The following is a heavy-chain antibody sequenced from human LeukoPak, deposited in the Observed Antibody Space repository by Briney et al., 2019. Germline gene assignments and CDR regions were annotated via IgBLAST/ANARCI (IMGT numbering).Heavy chain of an antibody. CDR1: GGSISRHY. CDR3: ARLLDNDNSGDPDTFDV. CDR2: IYYTGRT. Sequence: SETLSLTCGVSGGSISRHYWSWIRQPPGKGLEWIGFIYYTGRTRYNPSLQSRVTISVGTSEHKFSLKLTSVPAADTPVYYCARLLDNDNSGDPDTFDVWGQGTVVTVSS. J-gene: IGHJ3*01. V-gene: IGHV4-59*11. D-gene: IGHD3-22*01.